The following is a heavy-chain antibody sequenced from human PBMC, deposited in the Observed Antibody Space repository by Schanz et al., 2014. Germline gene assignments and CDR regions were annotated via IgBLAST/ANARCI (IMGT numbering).Heavy chain of an antibody. V-gene: IGHV3-23*04. J-gene: IGHJ4*02. CDR3: VRDSFFAFDY. Sequence: EVQLVESGGGLVQPGGSLRLSCAASEFTFSTDAMSWVRQAPGKGLEWLSVISASGGDTYYADSVKGRFTMSRDNAKNSVFLQMNSLRAEDTAVYYCVRDSFFAFDYWGQGTLXTVSS. CDR2: ISASGGDT. D-gene: IGHD3-3*01. CDR1: EFTFSTDA.